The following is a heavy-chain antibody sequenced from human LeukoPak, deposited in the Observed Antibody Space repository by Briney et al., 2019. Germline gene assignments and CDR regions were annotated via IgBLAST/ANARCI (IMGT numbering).Heavy chain of an antibody. CDR1: GFTFSSYS. Sequence: PGGSLRLSCAASGFTFSSYSMNWVRQAPGKGLEWVSYISSSSSTIYYADSVKGRFTISRDNAKNSLYLQMNSLRAEDTAVYYCARDGDRYCSSTSCYRKWFDPWGQGTLVTVSS. D-gene: IGHD2-2*01. CDR2: ISSSSSTI. J-gene: IGHJ5*02. V-gene: IGHV3-48*01. CDR3: ARDGDRYCSSTSCYRKWFDP.